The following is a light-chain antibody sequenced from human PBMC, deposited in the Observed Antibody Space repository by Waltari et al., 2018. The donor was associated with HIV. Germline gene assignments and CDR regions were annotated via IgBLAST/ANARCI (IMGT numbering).Light chain of an antibody. CDR3: QQFDSSPT. V-gene: IGKV3-20*01. Sequence: SSRANQTVSSNYLAWYQQKPGQAPRLLIYGSSSRATGIPDRFSGSGSGTDFTLTISRLEPEDFAVYYCQQFDSSPTFGQGTKVEIK. CDR1: QTVSSNY. CDR2: GSS. J-gene: IGKJ1*01.